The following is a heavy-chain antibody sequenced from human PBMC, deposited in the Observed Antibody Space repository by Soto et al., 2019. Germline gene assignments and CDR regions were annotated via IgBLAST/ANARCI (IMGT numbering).Heavy chain of an antibody. CDR3: AIGSWYYYGSGSDY. CDR2: IIPIFGTA. V-gene: IGHV1-69*01. CDR1: GGTFSSYA. D-gene: IGHD3-10*01. J-gene: IGHJ4*02. Sequence: QVQLVQSGAEVKKPGSSVKVSCKASGGTFSSYAISWVRQAPGQGLEWMGGIIPIFGTANYAQKFQSRVTITAEESTSTAYMELRSLRSEGTAVYYCAIGSWYYYGSGSDYWGQGTLVTVSS.